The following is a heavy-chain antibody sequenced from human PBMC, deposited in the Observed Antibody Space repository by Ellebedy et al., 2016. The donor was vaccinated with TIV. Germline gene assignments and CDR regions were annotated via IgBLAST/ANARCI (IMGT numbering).Heavy chain of an antibody. CDR2: INPNSGGT. V-gene: IGHV1-2*02. J-gene: IGHJ6*02. CDR1: GYTFTGYY. CDR3: ARDRGILWFGEGV. D-gene: IGHD3-10*01. Sequence: ASVKVSXKASGYTFTGYYMHWVRQAPGQGLEWMGWINPNSGGTNYAQKFQGRVTMTRDTSISTAYMELSRLRSDDTAVYYCARDRGILWFGEGVWGQGTTVTVSS.